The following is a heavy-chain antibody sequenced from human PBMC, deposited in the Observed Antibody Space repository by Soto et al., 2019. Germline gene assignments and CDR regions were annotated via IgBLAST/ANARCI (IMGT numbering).Heavy chain of an antibody. CDR1: DGSISSYN. D-gene: IGHD3-10*01. J-gene: IGHJ4*02. Sequence: PSETLYLTCTVSDGSISSYNCTWIRQPLGKRLEWIGFIYNSWSTHYTRSLRSRVTISVNTFKNQYSLKLRSVTAADTVVYFCASMVYHYGAGSYPLDYRGLRTSVFVS. CDR2: IYNSWST. CDR3: ASMVYHYGAGSYPLDY. V-gene: IGHV4-59*08.